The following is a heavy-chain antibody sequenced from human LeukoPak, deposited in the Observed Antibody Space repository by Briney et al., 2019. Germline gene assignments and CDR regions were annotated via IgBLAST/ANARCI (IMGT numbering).Heavy chain of an antibody. CDR3: AIVGGATGTMRFFMDV. CDR1: GFTFSSYW. D-gene: IGHD1-7*01. Sequence: GGSLRLSCAASGFTFSSYWMLWVRQAPGEGLVWVSRISSDEISTNYAASVKGRFTISRDNAKNTLYLQMDSLRAEDTAVYYCAIVGGATGTMRFFMDVWGKGTTVTVSS. V-gene: IGHV3-74*01. CDR2: ISSDEIST. J-gene: IGHJ6*03.